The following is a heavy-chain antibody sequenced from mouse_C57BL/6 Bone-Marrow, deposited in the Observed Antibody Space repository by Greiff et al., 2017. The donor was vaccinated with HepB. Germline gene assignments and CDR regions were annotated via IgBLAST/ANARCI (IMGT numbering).Heavy chain of an antibody. D-gene: IGHD1-1*01. CDR3: ARREGRVADYFDY. CDR2: IYWDDDK. V-gene: IGHV8-12*01. CDR1: GFSLSTSGMG. Sequence: QVTLKESGPGILQSSQTLSLTCSFSGFSLSTSGMGVSWIRQPSGKGLEWLAHIYWDDDKRYNPSLKSRLTISKDTSRNQVFLKLTSVDTADTATYYCARREGRVADYFDYWGQGTTLTVSS. J-gene: IGHJ2*01.